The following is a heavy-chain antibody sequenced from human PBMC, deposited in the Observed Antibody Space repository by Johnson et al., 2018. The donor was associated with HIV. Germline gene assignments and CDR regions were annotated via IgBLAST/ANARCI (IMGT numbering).Heavy chain of an antibody. V-gene: IGHV3-30*18. CDR3: GKGRGRYCSSTSCFAFDI. CDR2: ISYDGSNK. CDR1: GFTFSSYG. J-gene: IGHJ3*02. Sequence: QVQLVESGGGVVQPGRSLRLSCAASGFTFSSYGMHWVRQAPGKGLEWVAVISYDGSNKYYADSVKGRFTISRANSKNTMYLQMNSLRAEDTAVYYCGKGRGRYCSSTSCFAFDIWGQGTMVTVSS. D-gene: IGHD2-2*01.